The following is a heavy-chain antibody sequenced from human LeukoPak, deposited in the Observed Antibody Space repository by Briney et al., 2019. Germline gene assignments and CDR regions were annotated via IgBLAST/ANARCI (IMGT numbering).Heavy chain of an antibody. V-gene: IGHV3-74*01. Sequence: PGGSLRLSCAASELTFNSNWMHWVRQAPGKGLVWVSRINSDGSTTNYADSVKGRFTVSRDDAKNSLYLQMNSLRAEDTAVYYCAISKGIGNYGMDVWGQGTTVTVSS. D-gene: IGHD2/OR15-2a*01. J-gene: IGHJ6*02. CDR2: INSDGSTT. CDR1: ELTFNSNW. CDR3: AISKGIGNYGMDV.